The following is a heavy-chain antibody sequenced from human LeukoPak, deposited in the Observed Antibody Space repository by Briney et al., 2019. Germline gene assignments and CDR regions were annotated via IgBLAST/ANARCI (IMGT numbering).Heavy chain of an antibody. CDR2: IYTSGST. Sequence: PSETLSLTCTVSGGSISSYYWSWIRQPAGKGLEWIGRIYTSGSTNYNPSLTSRVTMSVDTSKNQFSLKLSSVTAADTAVYYCARDFNGSGSGILIGWYFDLWGRGTLVTVSS. CDR1: GGSISSYY. V-gene: IGHV4-4*07. J-gene: IGHJ2*01. D-gene: IGHD2-8*01. CDR3: ARDFNGSGSGILIGWYFDL.